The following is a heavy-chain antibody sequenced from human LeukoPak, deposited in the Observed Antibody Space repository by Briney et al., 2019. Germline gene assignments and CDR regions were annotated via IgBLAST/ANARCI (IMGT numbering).Heavy chain of an antibody. CDR1: GFTFSSYW. J-gene: IGHJ4*02. CDR3: ARDLRHCSGGSCYTFDY. Sequence: PGGSLRLSCAASGFTFSSYWMHWVRQAPGKGLVWVSRINSDGSSTSYADSVKGRFTSSRDNAKNTPYLQMNSLRAVDTAVYYCARDLRHCSGGSCYTFDYWGQGTLVTVSS. CDR2: INSDGSST. D-gene: IGHD2-15*01. V-gene: IGHV3-74*01.